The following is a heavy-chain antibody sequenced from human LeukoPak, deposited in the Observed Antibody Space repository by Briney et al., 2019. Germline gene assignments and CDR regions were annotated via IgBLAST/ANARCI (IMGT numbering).Heavy chain of an antibody. V-gene: IGHV3-11*01. D-gene: IGHD3-22*01. J-gene: IGHJ6*02. CDR3: ARDPYDSSGYYFQGYYYYGMDV. Sequence: SGGSLRLSCAASGFTLSDYYMSWIRQAPGKGLEWVSYISSSGSTIYYADSVKGRFTISRDNAKNSLYLQMNSLRAEDTAVYYCARDPYDSSGYYFQGYYYYGMDVWGQGTTVTVSS. CDR2: ISSSGSTI. CDR1: GFTLSDYY.